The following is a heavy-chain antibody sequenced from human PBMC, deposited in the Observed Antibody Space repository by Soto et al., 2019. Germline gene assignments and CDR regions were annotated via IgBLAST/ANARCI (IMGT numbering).Heavy chain of an antibody. J-gene: IGHJ4*02. CDR1: GYTLTELS. CDR2: FDPEDGET. Sequence: ASVKVSCKVSGYTLTELSIHWVRQAPGKGLEWMGGFDPEDGETIYAQKFQGRVTMTEDTSTDTAYMELSSLRSEDTAVYYCATGCSGGSCSYYFDYWGQGTLVTVSS. CDR3: ATGCSGGSCSYYFDY. V-gene: IGHV1-24*01. D-gene: IGHD2-15*01.